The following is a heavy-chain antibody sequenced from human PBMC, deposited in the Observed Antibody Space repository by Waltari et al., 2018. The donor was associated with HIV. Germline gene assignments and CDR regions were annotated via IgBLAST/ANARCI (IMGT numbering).Heavy chain of an antibody. J-gene: IGHJ4*02. CDR3: AKFRGSGSDY. CDR2: CSGSGGST. Sequence: EVQLLESGGGLVQPGGSLRLSCAASGFTFEGYAMTWVRLAPGRGLEGVSGCSGSGGSTFYADSVKGRFAISRDNSKNTLYLQMNTLRAEDTAVYYCAKFRGSGSDYWGQGAQVTVSS. V-gene: IGHV3-23*01. D-gene: IGHD3-10*01. CDR1: GFTFEGYA.